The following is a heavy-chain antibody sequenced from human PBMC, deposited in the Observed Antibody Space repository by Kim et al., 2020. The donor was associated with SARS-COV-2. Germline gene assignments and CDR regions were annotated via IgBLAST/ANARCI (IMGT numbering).Heavy chain of an antibody. D-gene: IGHD6-6*01. CDR1: GFTFSSYG. CDR3: AKAGIAARRFLDYYYGMDV. Sequence: GGSLRLSCAASGFTFSSYGMHWVRQAPGKGLEWVAVISYDGSNKYYADSVKGRFTISRDNSKNTLYLQMNSLRAEDTAVYYCAKAGIAARRFLDYYYGMDVWGQGTTVTVSS. V-gene: IGHV3-30*18. J-gene: IGHJ6*02. CDR2: ISYDGSNK.